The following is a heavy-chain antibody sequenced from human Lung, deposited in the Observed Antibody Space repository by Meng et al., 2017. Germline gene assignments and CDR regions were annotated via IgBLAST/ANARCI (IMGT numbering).Heavy chain of an antibody. J-gene: IGHJ4*02. CDR1: GGSFSDYY. V-gene: IGHV4-34*01. D-gene: IGHD4-11*01. CDR3: ARGPTTMAHDFDY. Sequence: QVQRHGWGAVLLKPSATLSPTCVVSGGSFSDYYWSWIRQPPGKGLEWIGEINHSGSTNYNPSLESRATISVDTSQNNLSLKLSSVTAADSAVYYCARGPTTMAHDFDYWGQGTLVTVSS. CDR2: INHSGST.